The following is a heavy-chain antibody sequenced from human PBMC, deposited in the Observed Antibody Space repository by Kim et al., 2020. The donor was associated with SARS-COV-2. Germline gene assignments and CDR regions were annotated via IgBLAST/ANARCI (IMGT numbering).Heavy chain of an antibody. Sequence: HADPLKGRFTISRDNSKNTLYLQMNSLRVEDTAAYFCAAAYYYGSGALDPWGQGTLVTVSA. V-gene: IGHV3-23*01. J-gene: IGHJ5*02. CDR3: AAAYYYGSGALDP. D-gene: IGHD3-10*01.